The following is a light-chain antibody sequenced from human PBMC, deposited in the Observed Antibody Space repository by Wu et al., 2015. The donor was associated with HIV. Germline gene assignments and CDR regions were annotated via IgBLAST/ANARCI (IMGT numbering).Light chain of an antibody. V-gene: IGKV3-15*01. Sequence: EAVTSPAGPVRVLALTWPGTNRLLATAPRLLIYGASTRPTGVPARFSGSGSGAQFTLTITNVQSADSAAYYCQQYNNWPPYSFGQGTKLEIK. CDR2: GAS. J-gene: IGKJ2*03. CDR3: QQYNNWPPYS. CDR1: RVLALT.